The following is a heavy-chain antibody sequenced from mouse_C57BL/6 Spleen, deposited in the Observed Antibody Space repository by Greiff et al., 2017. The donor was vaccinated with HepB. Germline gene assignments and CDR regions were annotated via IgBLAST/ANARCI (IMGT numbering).Heavy chain of an antibody. V-gene: IGHV1-55*01. CDR3: ARIDDGYYVGPY. CDR2: IYPGSGST. Sequence: QVQLKQPGAELVKPGASVKMSCKASGYTFTSYWITWVKQRPGQGLEWIGDIYPGSGSTNYNEKFKSKATLTVDTSSSTAYMQLSSLTSEDSAVYYCARIDDGYYVGPYWGQGTLVTVSA. J-gene: IGHJ3*01. D-gene: IGHD2-3*01. CDR1: GYTFTSYW.